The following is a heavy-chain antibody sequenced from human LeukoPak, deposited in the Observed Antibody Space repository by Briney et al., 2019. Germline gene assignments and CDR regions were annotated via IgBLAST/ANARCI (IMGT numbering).Heavy chain of an antibody. Sequence: PGRSLRLSCAASGFTFSSYGMHWVRQAPGKGREWVAVMSYDGSNKYYADSVKGRFTISRDNSKNTLYLQVNSLRAEDTAVYYCAKDLLRTTGTEPRSAFDPWGQGTLVTVSS. V-gene: IGHV3-30*18. J-gene: IGHJ5*02. D-gene: IGHD1-1*01. CDR1: GFTFSSYG. CDR3: AKDLLRTTGTEPRSAFDP. CDR2: MSYDGSNK.